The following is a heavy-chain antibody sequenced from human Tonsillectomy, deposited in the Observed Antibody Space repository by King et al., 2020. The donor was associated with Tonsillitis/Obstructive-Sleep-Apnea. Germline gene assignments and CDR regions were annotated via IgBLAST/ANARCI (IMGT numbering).Heavy chain of an antibody. J-gene: IGHJ2*01. Sequence: VQLQQWGAGLLKPSETLSLTCAVYGGSFSGYYWSWIRQPPGKGLEWIGEINHSGSTNYNPSLKSRVTISVDTSKNQFSLKLSSVTAADTAVYYCARGARRIVGANRDWYCDLWGRGTLVTVSS. CDR2: INHSGST. V-gene: IGHV4-34*01. CDR3: ARGARRIVGANRDWYCDL. CDR1: GGSFSGYY. D-gene: IGHD1-26*01.